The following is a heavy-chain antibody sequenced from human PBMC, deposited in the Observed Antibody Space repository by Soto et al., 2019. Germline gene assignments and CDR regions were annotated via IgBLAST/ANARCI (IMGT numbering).Heavy chain of an antibody. J-gene: IGHJ3*02. D-gene: IGHD5-12*01. Sequence: QVQLVQSGAEVKKPGASVKVSCKASGYTFTSYGISWVRQAPGQGLEWMGWISAYNGNTNYAQKLQGRVTMTTDTAXSXVYMELRSLRSDDTAVYYCARTRGPYSGYEGDAFDIWGQGTMVTVSS. V-gene: IGHV1-18*01. CDR2: ISAYNGNT. CDR3: ARTRGPYSGYEGDAFDI. CDR1: GYTFTSYG.